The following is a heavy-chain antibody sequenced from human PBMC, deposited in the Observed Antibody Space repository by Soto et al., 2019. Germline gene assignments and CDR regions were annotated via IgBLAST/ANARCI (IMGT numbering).Heavy chain of an antibody. Sequence: QITLKDSVPPLVNPTQTLTLTCPSSAFSLTTGGVGVGWTRQPPEKALECLAFIYWDDDKRYSPSLRSRLTITKDTSKNQVVLTMTNMDPVDTATYYCIQSRCGGDCLQSYASYYYYGMDVWGQGTTVTVSS. D-gene: IGHD2-21*02. J-gene: IGHJ6*02. CDR1: AFSLTTGGVG. V-gene: IGHV2-5*02. CDR3: IQSRCGGDCLQSYASYYYYGMDV. CDR2: IYWDDDK.